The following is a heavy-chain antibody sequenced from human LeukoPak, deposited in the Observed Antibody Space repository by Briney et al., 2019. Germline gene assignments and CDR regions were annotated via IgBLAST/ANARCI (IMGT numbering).Heavy chain of an antibody. Sequence: SVKVSCKASGFTFTSSAMQWVRQARGQRLEWIGWIVVGSGNTNYAQKFQERVTITRDMSTSTAYMELSSLRSEDTAVYYCARDIPSGGKPGHNWFDPWGQGTLVTVPS. CDR1: GFTFTSSA. V-gene: IGHV1-58*02. J-gene: IGHJ5*02. CDR2: IVVGSGNT. D-gene: IGHD4-23*01. CDR3: ARDIPSGGKPGHNWFDP.